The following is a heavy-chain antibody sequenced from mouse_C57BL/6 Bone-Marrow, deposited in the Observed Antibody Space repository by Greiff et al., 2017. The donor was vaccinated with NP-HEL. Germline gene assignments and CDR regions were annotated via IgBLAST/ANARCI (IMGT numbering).Heavy chain of an antibody. J-gene: IGHJ4*01. D-gene: IGHD1-1*01. CDR3: ARPITTVHAMDY. CDR1: GYTFTSYT. CDR2: INPSSGYT. V-gene: IGHV1-4*01. Sequence: QVQLKQSGAELARPGASVKMSCKASGYTFTSYTMHWVKQRPGQGLEWIGYINPSSGYTKYNQKFKDKATLTADKSSSTAYMQLSSLTSEDSAVYYCARPITTVHAMDYWGQGTSVTVSS.